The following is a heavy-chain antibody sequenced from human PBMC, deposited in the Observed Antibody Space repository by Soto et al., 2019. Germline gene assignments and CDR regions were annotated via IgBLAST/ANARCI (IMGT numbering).Heavy chain of an antibody. CDR3: AKSRFDSGYCSSTSCYAHYYYYGMDV. CDR1: GFTFSSYG. Sequence: PGGSLRLSCAASGFTFSSYGMHWVRQAPGKELEWVAVISYDGSNKYYADSVKGRFTISRDNSKNTLYLQMNSLRAEDTAVYYCAKSRFDSGYCSSTSCYAHYYYYGMDVWGQGTTVTVSS. D-gene: IGHD2-2*01. CDR2: ISYDGSNK. V-gene: IGHV3-30*18. J-gene: IGHJ6*02.